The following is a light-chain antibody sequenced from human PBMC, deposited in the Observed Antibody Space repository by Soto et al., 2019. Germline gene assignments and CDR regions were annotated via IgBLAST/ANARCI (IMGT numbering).Light chain of an antibody. V-gene: IGKV3-15*01. CDR1: QSVSTY. Sequence: EIVMTQSPATLSVSPGERATLSCRASQSVSTYFAWYQQKPGQAPRLLIFCASTRATGIPARFSGSGSGAEFTLNISSLQSEDVAVYSCQQYNNWPLVTFGGGTRVEIK. CDR3: QQYNNWPLVT. CDR2: CAS. J-gene: IGKJ4*01.